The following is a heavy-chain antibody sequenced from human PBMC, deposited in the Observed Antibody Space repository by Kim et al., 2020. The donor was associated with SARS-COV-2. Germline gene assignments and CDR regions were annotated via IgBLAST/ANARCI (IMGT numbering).Heavy chain of an antibody. J-gene: IGHJ6*02. CDR3: ARDGVSSYFALVA. D-gene: IGHD3-16*02. CDR1: GFFVSDYG. Sequence: GGSLRLSCAVSGFFVSDYGMHWVRQAPGKGLEWVAVIWKDGRNKYYVDSVKGRFSISRDNSKNTVYLQMNSLRVEDTGVYYCARDGVSSYFALVAWGQGSTAPVSS. CDR2: IWKDGRNK. V-gene: IGHV3-33*01.